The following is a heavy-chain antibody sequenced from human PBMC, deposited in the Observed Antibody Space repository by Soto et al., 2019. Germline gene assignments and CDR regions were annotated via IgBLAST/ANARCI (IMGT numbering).Heavy chain of an antibody. CDR2: INPSGGST. CDR3: ARGDSNGWYFDY. CDR1: GYRFTTYQ. D-gene: IGHD6-19*01. Sequence: ASVKVSCKASGYRFTTYQMHWVRQAPGQGLEWMGTINPSGGSTSYAQRFQVRVTMTRDTSTSTVYMQLSSLRSEDTALYYCARGDSNGWYFDYWGQGTLVTVSS. V-gene: IGHV1-46*01. J-gene: IGHJ4*02.